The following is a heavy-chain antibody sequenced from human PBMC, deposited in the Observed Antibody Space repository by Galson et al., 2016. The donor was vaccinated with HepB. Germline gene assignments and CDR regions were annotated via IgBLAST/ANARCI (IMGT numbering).Heavy chain of an antibody. D-gene: IGHD4-11*01. V-gene: IGHV3-7*01. CDR1: GLTFSRYW. J-gene: IGHJ4*02. Sequence: SLRLSCATSGLTFSRYWMSWVRQAPGKGLEWVANIKEDGSEKYYVASVKGRFTISRDNAKNSMYLQMNGLRAEDTAVYYCASYFSNYVSYWGQGTLVTVSS. CDR2: IKEDGSEK. CDR3: ASYFSNYVSY.